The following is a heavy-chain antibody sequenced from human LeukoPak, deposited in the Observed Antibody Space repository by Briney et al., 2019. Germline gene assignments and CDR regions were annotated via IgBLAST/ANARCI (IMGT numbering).Heavy chain of an antibody. CDR1: GGTFSSSA. V-gene: IGHV1-69*05. CDR3: AIDATPHYDFWSGYWTPLDY. CDR2: SIPIFGTA. J-gene: IGHJ4*02. D-gene: IGHD3-3*01. Sequence: ASVKVSCKASGGTFSSSAISWVRQAPGQGLEWMGGSIPIFGTANYAQKFQGRVTITTDESTSTAYMELSSLRSEDTAVYYCAIDATPHYDFWSGYWTPLDYCGQGTLVTVSS.